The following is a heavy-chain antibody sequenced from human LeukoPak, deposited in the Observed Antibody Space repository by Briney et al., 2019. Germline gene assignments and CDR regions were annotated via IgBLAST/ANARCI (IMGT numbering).Heavy chain of an antibody. Sequence: KTSETLSLTCTVSGYSISSDYYWGWIRQPPGRGLEWIGTISHSGNTYYNPSIKSRVTISVDKSKNQFSMKLSSMTDADTAVYYCARSIGSDYADYWGQGTLVTVSS. CDR3: ARSIGSDYADY. J-gene: IGHJ4*02. CDR1: GYSISSDYY. D-gene: IGHD4-17*01. V-gene: IGHV4-38-2*02. CDR2: ISHSGNT.